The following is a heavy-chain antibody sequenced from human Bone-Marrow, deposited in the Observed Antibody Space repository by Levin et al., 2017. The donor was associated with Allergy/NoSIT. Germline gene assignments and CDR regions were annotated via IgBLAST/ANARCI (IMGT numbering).Heavy chain of an antibody. J-gene: IGHJ4*02. CDR2: INPDNGDT. D-gene: IGHD2-8*02. CDR1: GYIFTDYG. CDR3: ARDRLRRCTGGGCGGGY. Sequence: GESLKISCKASGYIFTDYGITWVRQAPGQGLEWLGWINPDNGDTYYAQNFQDRVTLTTDAHTSTAYMELRGLKCDDTAGYYCARDRLRRCTGGGCGGGYWGQGTLVTVSS. V-gene: IGHV1-18*01.